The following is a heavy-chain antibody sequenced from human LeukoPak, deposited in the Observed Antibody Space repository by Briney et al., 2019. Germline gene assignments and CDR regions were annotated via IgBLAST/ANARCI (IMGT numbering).Heavy chain of an antibody. CDR1: GYTFTGYS. V-gene: IGHV1-2*02. J-gene: IGHJ5*02. Sequence: GASVMVSCKASGYTFTGYSIHWLRQAPGQGLEWMGRINPNSGVTKYAQKFQGRVTMTRDTSTTTAYLELTSLRSDDTAVYYCARDSQYQLPPYNWFDPWGQGTLVTVSS. D-gene: IGHD4-11*01. CDR3: ARDSQYQLPPYNWFDP. CDR2: INPNSGVT.